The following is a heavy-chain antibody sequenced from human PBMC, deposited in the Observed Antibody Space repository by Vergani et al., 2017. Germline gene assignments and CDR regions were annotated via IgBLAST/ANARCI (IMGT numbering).Heavy chain of an antibody. CDR1: GDSISSYY. CDR3: ARNPYCGGDCYSDAFDI. V-gene: IGHV4-59*01. D-gene: IGHD2-21*02. Sequence: QVQLQESGPGLVKPSETLSLTCTVSGDSISSYYWSWIRQPPGKGLEWIGYIYHSGSTNYNPSLKSRVTISVDTSKNQFSLKLSSVTAADTAVYYCARNPYCGGDCYSDAFDIWGQGTMVTVSS. CDR2: IYHSGST. J-gene: IGHJ3*02.